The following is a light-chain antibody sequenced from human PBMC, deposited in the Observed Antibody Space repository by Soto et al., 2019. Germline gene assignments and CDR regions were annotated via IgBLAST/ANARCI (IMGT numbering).Light chain of an antibody. Sequence: EIVLTQSPGTLSLSPGERATLSCRASQSVSSSYLAWYQQKPGQAPRLLIYGASSSATGIPDRFSGSGSGTDFTLTISRLEPEDFAVYYCQQYGSSPVTFGPGTKVDIE. J-gene: IGKJ3*01. V-gene: IGKV3-20*01. CDR1: QSVSSSY. CDR2: GAS. CDR3: QQYGSSPVT.